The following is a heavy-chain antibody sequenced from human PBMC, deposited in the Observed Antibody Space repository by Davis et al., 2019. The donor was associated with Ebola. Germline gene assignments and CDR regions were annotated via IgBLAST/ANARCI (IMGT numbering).Heavy chain of an antibody. V-gene: IGHV3-43*02. CDR3: AKGTMVYYDSSGYSIDY. Sequence: PGGSLRLSCAASGFTFDDYAMHWVRQAPGKGLEWVSLISGDGGSTYYADSVKGRFTISRDNSKNSLYLQMNSLRTEDTALYYCAKGTMVYYDSSGYSIDYWGQGTLVTVSS. CDR2: ISGDGGST. J-gene: IGHJ4*02. CDR1: GFTFDDYA. D-gene: IGHD3-22*01.